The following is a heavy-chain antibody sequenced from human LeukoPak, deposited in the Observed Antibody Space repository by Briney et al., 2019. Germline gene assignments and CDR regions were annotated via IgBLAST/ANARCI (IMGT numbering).Heavy chain of an antibody. D-gene: IGHD2-2*01. CDR1: GFAFTSYA. CDR2: ISYDGSNK. CDR3: ARANVVVPAAIDY. Sequence: GGSLRLSCAASGFAFTSYAMHWVRQAPGKGLEWVAVISYDGSNKYYADPVKGRFTISRDNSKNTLYLQMNSLRAEDTAVYYCARANVVVPAAIDYWGQGTLVTVSS. J-gene: IGHJ4*02. V-gene: IGHV3-30*04.